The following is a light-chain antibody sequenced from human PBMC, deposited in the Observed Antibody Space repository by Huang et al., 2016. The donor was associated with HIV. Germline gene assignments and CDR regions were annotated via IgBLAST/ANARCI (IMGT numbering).Light chain of an antibody. CDR1: QSISSW. Sequence: DIQMTQSPSTLSASVGDRVTITCRASQSISSWLAWYQQKPGKAPKLLIYKESSLESGVPSRFSGSGSGTEFTLTISSLQPDDFATYYCQQYDTLWTFGQGTKVEI. CDR3: QQYDTLWT. V-gene: IGKV1-5*03. J-gene: IGKJ1*01. CDR2: KES.